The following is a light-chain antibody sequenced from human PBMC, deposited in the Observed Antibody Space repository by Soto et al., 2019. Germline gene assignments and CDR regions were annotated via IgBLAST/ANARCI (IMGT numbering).Light chain of an antibody. CDR3: HQYYSTPYT. Sequence: DIVMTQSPDSLSLSLGERATISCKSSQSVLYTSTNNNYLAWYQQKAGQPPKLLFYRASTRESGVPDRFSGSGSGTNFTLTISGLQAEDVAVYFCHQYYSTPYTFGQGTNLEIK. CDR1: QSVLYTSTNNNY. J-gene: IGKJ2*01. CDR2: RAS. V-gene: IGKV4-1*01.